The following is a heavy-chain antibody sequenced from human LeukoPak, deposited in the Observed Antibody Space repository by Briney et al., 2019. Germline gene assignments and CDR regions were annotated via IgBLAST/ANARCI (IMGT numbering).Heavy chain of an antibody. Sequence: GGSLRLSCAASGFTFSSYEMNWVRQAPGKGLEWLSYISRSGSTIYFGDSVKGRFTISRDNAKNSLFLQMNNLRAEDTAVYYCARDSHNYYDSSGSGYFAFDVWGQGTMATVSS. CDR2: ISRSGSTI. CDR1: GFTFSSYE. CDR3: ARDSHNYYDSSGSGYFAFDV. J-gene: IGHJ3*01. V-gene: IGHV3-48*03. D-gene: IGHD3-22*01.